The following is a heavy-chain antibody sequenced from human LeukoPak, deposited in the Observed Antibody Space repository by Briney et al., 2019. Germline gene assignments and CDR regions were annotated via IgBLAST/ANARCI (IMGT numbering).Heavy chain of an antibody. J-gene: IGHJ4*02. CDR3: ARGTGFYDSSGHYYWGYFDS. V-gene: IGHV4-59*11. Sequence: NTSETLSLTCTVSGGSISSHYWSWFRQTPGERPEWIAFIYYSGTTNYNPSLKGRVTISIDSSKNQFSLKLSSVTAADTAIYYCARGTGFYDSSGHYYWGYFDSWAREPWSPSPQ. CDR2: IYYSGTT. CDR1: GGSISSHY. D-gene: IGHD3-22*01.